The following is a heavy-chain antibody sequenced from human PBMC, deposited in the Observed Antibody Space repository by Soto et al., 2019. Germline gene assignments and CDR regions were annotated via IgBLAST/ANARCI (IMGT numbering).Heavy chain of an antibody. CDR3: SAGPR. J-gene: IGHJ4*02. V-gene: IGHV3-15*01. CDR2: IKSKADGGTA. CDR1: GFPFSEAW. Sequence: GGSLRLSCAASGFPFSEAWMNWVRQAPGKGPEWIGRIKSKADGGTADYAAPLIGRSIISRDDSKSILYLVLSFLTIEDTAVYYCSAGPRWGQGTLVTVSS.